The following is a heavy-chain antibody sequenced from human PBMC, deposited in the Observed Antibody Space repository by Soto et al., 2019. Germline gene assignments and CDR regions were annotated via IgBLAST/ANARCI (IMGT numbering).Heavy chain of an antibody. D-gene: IGHD1-20*01. CDR1: GFTFSNYA. CDR3: ANAAPITPLAPIDF. V-gene: IGHV3-23*01. CDR2: ISDSGGNT. J-gene: IGHJ4*02. Sequence: HPGGSLRLSCAASGFTFSNYAMSWVRQAPGKGLEWVSVISDSGGNTYYADSVKGRFTISRDNSKNTLYLQMNSLRAEDTAVYYCANAAPITPLAPIDFWGQGTLVTVSS.